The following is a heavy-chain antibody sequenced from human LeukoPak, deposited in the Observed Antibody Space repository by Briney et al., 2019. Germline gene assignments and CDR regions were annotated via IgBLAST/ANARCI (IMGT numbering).Heavy chain of an antibody. CDR3: ARAPMGAAALY. V-gene: IGHV1-8*01. Sequence: ASVTVSFKASGYTFTNFDINWVRQAPGQGLEWMGWVNPVSGNAGSAQKFQGRVTLTRDTSISTAYMELSSLRSDDTAFYYCARAPMGAAALYWGQGTLVTVSS. CDR2: VNPVSGNA. D-gene: IGHD6-13*01. CDR1: GYTFTNFD. J-gene: IGHJ4*02.